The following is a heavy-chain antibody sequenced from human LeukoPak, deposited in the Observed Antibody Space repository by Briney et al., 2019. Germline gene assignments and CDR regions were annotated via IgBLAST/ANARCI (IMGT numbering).Heavy chain of an antibody. CDR2: ISGSGGST. V-gene: IGHV3-23*01. Sequence: GGSLRLSCAASGFTFSSYAMSWVRQAPGKGLEWVSAISGSGGSTYYADSVKGRFIISRDNSKNTLYLQMNSLRAEDTAVYYCAKGQGYYYDSSGYYPLTLFDYWGQGTLVTVSS. D-gene: IGHD3-22*01. CDR3: AKGQGYYYDSSGYYPLTLFDY. CDR1: GFTFSSYA. J-gene: IGHJ4*02.